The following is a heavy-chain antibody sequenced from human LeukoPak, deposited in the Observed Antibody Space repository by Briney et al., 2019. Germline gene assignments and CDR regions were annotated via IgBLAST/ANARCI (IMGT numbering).Heavy chain of an antibody. Sequence: PGGSLRLSCVASGFTFSSYAMTWVRQAPGKGLEWVLAISASGGNTYYADSVKGRFTISRDNSKNTLYLQMNSLRAEDTAVYYCAKRLRSNAYDSSGYHPIDAFDIWGQGTMVTVSS. CDR1: GFTFSSYA. V-gene: IGHV3-23*01. CDR2: ISASGGNT. D-gene: IGHD3-22*01. CDR3: AKRLRSNAYDSSGYHPIDAFDI. J-gene: IGHJ3*02.